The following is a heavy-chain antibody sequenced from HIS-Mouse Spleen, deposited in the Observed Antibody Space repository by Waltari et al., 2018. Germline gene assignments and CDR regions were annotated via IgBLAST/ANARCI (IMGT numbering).Heavy chain of an antibody. D-gene: IGHD6-6*01. Sequence: QVQLVESGGGLVQPGRSLRLSRAASVFTFSRYAMHWVRQAPGKGLEWVAVISYDGSNKYYADSVKGRFTISRDNSKNTLYLQMNSLRAEDTAVYYCARTLLNIAAPFDPWGQGTLVTVSS. V-gene: IGHV3-30*04. CDR2: ISYDGSNK. CDR3: ARTLLNIAAPFDP. CDR1: VFTFSRYA. J-gene: IGHJ5*02.